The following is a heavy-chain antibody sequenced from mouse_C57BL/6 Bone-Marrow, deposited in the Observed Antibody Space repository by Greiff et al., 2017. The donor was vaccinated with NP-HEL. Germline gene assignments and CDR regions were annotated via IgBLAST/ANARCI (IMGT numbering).Heavy chain of an antibody. CDR2: ISSGGSYT. Sequence: EVKLQESGGDLVKPGGSLKLSCAASGFTFSSYGMSWVRQTPDKRLEWVATISSGGSYTYYPDSVKGRFTISRDNAKNTLYLQMSSLKSEDTAMYYCARHENYGSFYAMDYWGQGTSVTVSS. CDR1: GFTFSSYG. D-gene: IGHD1-1*01. CDR3: ARHENYGSFYAMDY. J-gene: IGHJ4*01. V-gene: IGHV5-6*01.